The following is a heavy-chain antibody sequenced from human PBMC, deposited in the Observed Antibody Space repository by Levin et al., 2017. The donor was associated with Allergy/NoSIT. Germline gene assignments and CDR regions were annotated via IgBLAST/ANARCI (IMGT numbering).Heavy chain of an antibody. J-gene: IGHJ3*02. Sequence: PGGSLRLSCAASGFTFSSYGMHWVRQAPGKGLEWVAVISPDGRKKFYADSVKGRFTISRDNSKNTLDLQMNSLRAEDTAVYYCAKDVYGSGWYPLGDDAFEMWRQGTKVSVSS. D-gene: IGHD6-19*01. CDR2: ISPDGRKK. CDR3: AKDVYGSGWYPLGDDAFEM. V-gene: IGHV3-30*18. CDR1: GFTFSSYG.